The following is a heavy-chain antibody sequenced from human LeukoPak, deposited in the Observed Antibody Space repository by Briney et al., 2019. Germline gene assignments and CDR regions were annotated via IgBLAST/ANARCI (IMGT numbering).Heavy chain of an antibody. CDR3: ARDRRRYCSGGSCYSEFDY. V-gene: IGHV1-69*01. D-gene: IGHD2-15*01. J-gene: IGHJ4*02. Sequence: GGSLRLSCAASGFTFSSYAISWVRQAPGQGLEWMGGIIPIFGTANYAQKFQGRVTITADESTSTAYMELSSLRSEDTAVYYCARDRRRYCSGGSCYSEFDYWGQGTLVTVSS. CDR1: GFTFSSYA. CDR2: IIPIFGTA.